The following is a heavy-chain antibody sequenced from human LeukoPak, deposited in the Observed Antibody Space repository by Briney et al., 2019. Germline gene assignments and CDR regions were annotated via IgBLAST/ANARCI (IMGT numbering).Heavy chain of an antibody. Sequence: PGGSLRLSCAASGFTFSSYAMHWVRQAPGKGLEYVSAISSNGGSTYYANSVKGRFTISRDNSKNTLYLQMGSLRPEDMAVYYCARAIWFGDKPFDYWGQGTLVTVSS. J-gene: IGHJ4*02. D-gene: IGHD3-10*01. CDR2: ISSNGGST. CDR3: ARAIWFGDKPFDY. CDR1: GFTFSSYA. V-gene: IGHV3-64*01.